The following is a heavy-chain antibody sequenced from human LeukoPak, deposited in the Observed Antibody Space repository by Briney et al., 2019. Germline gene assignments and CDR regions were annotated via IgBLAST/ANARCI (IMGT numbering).Heavy chain of an antibody. CDR2: IYHSGST. CDR1: GGSISSSTYY. Sequence: SETLSLTCTVSGGSISSSTYYWGWIRQSPGKGLEWIGEIYHSGSTNYNASLKSRVTISVDKSKNQFSLKLSSVTAADTAVYYCASRHDSRTYWGQGTLVTVSS. CDR3: ASRHDSRTY. V-gene: IGHV4-39*07. D-gene: IGHD2-21*02. J-gene: IGHJ4*02.